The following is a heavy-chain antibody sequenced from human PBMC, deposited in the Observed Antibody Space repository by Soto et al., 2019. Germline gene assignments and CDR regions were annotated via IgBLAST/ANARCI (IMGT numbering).Heavy chain of an antibody. CDR3: ARLYGDYYYYYMDV. Sequence: PSDTLSLTCTVSGGSISSYYWSWIRQPPGKGLEWIGYIYYSGSTNYNPSLKSRVTISVDTSKNQFSLKLSSVTAADTAVYYCARLYGDYYYYYMDVWGNGTTVTSP. D-gene: IGHD4-17*01. CDR2: IYYSGST. CDR1: GGSISSYY. V-gene: IGHV4-59*13. J-gene: IGHJ6*03.